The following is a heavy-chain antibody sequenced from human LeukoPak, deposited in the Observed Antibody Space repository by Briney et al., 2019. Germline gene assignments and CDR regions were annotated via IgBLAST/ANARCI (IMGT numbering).Heavy chain of an antibody. CDR3: TTGITMVRGVPGVYFDY. D-gene: IGHD3-10*01. CDR2: IKSKTDGGTT. CDR1: GFTFSNAW. V-gene: IGHV3-15*01. Sequence: GGSRRLSCAASGFTFSNAWMSWVRQAPGKGLEWVGWIKSKTDGGTTDYAAPVKGRFTISRNDSKNTLYLQMNSLKTEDTAVYYCTTGITMVRGVPGVYFDYWGQGTLVTVSS. J-gene: IGHJ4*02.